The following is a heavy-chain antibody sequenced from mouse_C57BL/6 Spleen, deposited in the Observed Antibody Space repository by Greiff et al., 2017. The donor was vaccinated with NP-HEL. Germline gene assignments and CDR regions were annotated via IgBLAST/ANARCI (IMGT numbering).Heavy chain of an antibody. CDR3: ARYGYYFDY. D-gene: IGHD1-1*02. CDR2: IYPGSGST. CDR1: GYTFTSYW. V-gene: IGHV1-55*01. J-gene: IGHJ2*01. Sequence: QVQLKQSGAELVKPGASVKMSCKASGYTFTSYWITWVKQRPGQGLEWIGDIYPGSGSTNYNEKFKSKATLTVDTSSSTAYMQLSSLTSEDSAVYYCARYGYYFDYWGQGTTLTVSS.